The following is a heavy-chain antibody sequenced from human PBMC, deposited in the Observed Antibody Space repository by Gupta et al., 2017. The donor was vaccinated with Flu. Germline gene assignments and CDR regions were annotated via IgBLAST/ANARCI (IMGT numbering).Heavy chain of an antibody. V-gene: IGHV3-15*01. CDR1: GFTFSDAW. D-gene: IGHD4/OR15-4a*01. Sequence: EVQLVESGGGLVKPGGSLRLSCEASGFTFSDAWMSWVRQAPGKGLEWIGRIKGKTEGGTTDYAAPVKGRFTISRDDSRDTLYLQMNSLKTEDTAGYYCTSHGAHWGQGTLVTVSS. J-gene: IGHJ1*01. CDR3: TSHGAH. CDR2: IKGKTEGGTT.